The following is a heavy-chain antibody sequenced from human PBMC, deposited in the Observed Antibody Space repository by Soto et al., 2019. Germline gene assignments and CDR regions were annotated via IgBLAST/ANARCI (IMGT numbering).Heavy chain of an antibody. CDR2: MQPSGIS. CDR3: ARRISTRPGESFDI. CDR1: GGSISSSHL. J-gene: IGHJ3*02. D-gene: IGHD6-6*01. V-gene: IGHV4-4*02. Sequence: QVQLQESGPGLVKPSGTLSLTCAVSGGSISSSHLWSWVRQPPGQGLQWIGAMQPSGISNYTPSLKRRVTRSVYKSQNQSYLRMNSVADEDTAMYYCARRISTRPGESFDIWGQGTMVTVSS.